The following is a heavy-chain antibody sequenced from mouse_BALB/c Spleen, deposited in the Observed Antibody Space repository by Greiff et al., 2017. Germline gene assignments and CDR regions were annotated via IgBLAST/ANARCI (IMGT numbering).Heavy chain of an antibody. CDR1: GFNIKDTY. D-gene: IGHD1-2*01. V-gene: IGHV14-3*02. J-gene: IGHJ2*01. CDR3: AYGYYFDY. Sequence: VQLKQSGAELVKPGASVKLSCTASGFNIKDTYMHWVKQRPEQGLEWIGRIDPANGNTKYDPKFQGKATITADTSSNTAYLQLSSLTSEDTAVYYCAYGYYFDYWGQGTTLTVSS. CDR2: IDPANGNT.